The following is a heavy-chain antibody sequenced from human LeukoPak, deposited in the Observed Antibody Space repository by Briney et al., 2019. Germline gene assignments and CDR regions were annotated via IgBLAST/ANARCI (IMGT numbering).Heavy chain of an antibody. CDR2: IYHSGST. CDR1: GGSISSINW. J-gene: IGHJ4*02. V-gene: IGHV4-4*02. D-gene: IGHD2-2*01. CDR3: TRRSSPFDF. Sequence: KPSGTLSLTCAVSGGSISSINWWSWVRQPPGQGLEWIGEIYHSGSTNYNPSLKSRVTISADKSKNQFSLKLSSVTAADTAVYYCTRRSSPFDFWGQGTLVTVSS.